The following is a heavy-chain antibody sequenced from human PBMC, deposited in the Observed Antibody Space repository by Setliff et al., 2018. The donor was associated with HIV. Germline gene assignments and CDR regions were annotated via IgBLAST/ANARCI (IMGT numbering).Heavy chain of an antibody. J-gene: IGHJ4*02. CDR1: GYIFTDYY. CDR3: AADNYNCNSFDS. CDR2: INPNGGYT. Sequence: ASVKVSCKASGYIFTDYYIHWVRQAPGQGLEWMGWINPNGGYTNYAQKFLGRVTMTQDTSFTTAYLELSRLGSDDTAVYYYAADNYNCNSFDSWGQGSLVTVSS. V-gene: IGHV1-2*02. D-gene: IGHD3-3*01.